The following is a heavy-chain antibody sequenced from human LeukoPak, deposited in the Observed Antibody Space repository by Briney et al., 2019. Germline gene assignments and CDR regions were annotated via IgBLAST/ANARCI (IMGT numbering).Heavy chain of an antibody. Sequence: GGSLRLSCAASGFTFNNYAMTWVRQAPGKGLEWVSHIKGGGDGTYYADSVKGRFTISRDNSKNTLYLQMNSLRAEDTAIYYCARDAYAVADYWGQGTLVTVSS. V-gene: IGHV3-23*01. CDR2: IKGGGDGT. CDR3: ARDAYAVADY. J-gene: IGHJ4*02. CDR1: GFTFNNYA. D-gene: IGHD4-17*01.